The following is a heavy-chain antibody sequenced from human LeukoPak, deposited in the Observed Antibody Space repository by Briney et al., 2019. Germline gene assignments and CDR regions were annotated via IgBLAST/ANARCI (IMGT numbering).Heavy chain of an antibody. D-gene: IGHD1-26*01. CDR1: GFTFNLAR. J-gene: IGHJ4*02. CDR3: IRVKSWDTRFYLDS. CDR2: SQNTGSGWTT. V-gene: IGHV3-15*01. Sequence: GGSLRLSCATSGFTFNLARLNWVRQAPGKGLEWVGRSQNTGSGWTTDYGAPVKGRFTILRDDSKRTVYLQMNSLKTEDTAVYYCIRVKSWDTRFYLDSWGQGTLVTVSS.